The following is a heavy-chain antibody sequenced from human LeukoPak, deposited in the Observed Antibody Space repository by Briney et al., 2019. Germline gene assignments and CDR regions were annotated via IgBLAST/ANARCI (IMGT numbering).Heavy chain of an antibody. CDR3: ARDSSGTAGTAFDI. V-gene: IGHV3-21*01. Sequence: RPGGSLRLSCAASGFTFSSYSMNWVRQAPGKGLEWVSSISSSSSYIYYADSVKGRFTISRDNAKNSLYLQMNSLRAEDTAVYYCARDSSGTAGTAFDIWGLGTMVTVSS. D-gene: IGHD3-22*01. J-gene: IGHJ3*02. CDR2: ISSSSSYI. CDR1: GFTFSSYS.